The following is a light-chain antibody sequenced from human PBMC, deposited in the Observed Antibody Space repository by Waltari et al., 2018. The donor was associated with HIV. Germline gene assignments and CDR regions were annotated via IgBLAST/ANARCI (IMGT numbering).Light chain of an antibody. CDR3: QTWNKDMQL. Sequence: QVVVTQSPSASISLGASIRIKCTLTTNHSAYAISWHLQRADGAPQYRLTVNIDGSHKKGDGVPDRFSGSSAGTERYLDISYARSGDEGHYYCQTWNKDMQLFGGGTTLTVL. J-gene: IGLJ3*02. CDR1: TNHSAYA. V-gene: IGLV4-69*01. CDR2: VNIDGSH.